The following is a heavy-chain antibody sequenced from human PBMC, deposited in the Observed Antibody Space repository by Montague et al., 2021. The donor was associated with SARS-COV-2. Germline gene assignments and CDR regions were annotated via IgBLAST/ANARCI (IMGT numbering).Heavy chain of an antibody. CDR1: GGSFSGYY. J-gene: IGHJ4*02. Sequence: ETLSLTCAVYGGSFSGYYWSWVRQAPGKGLEWVSAISGSGGSTYYADSVKGRFTISRDNSKNTLYLQMNSLRAEDTAVYYCAKATWVLTVASLDYWGQGTLVTVSS. V-gene: IGHV3-23*01. CDR2: ISGSGGST. D-gene: IGHD3-9*01. CDR3: AKATWVLTVASLDY.